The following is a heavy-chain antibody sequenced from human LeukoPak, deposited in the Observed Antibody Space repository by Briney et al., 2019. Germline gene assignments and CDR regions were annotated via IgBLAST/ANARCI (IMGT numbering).Heavy chain of an antibody. CDR3: ARDRGYSGYVGVNWFDP. V-gene: IGHV1-46*01. D-gene: IGHD5-12*01. Sequence: ASVKVSCKASGYTFTSYYMHWVRQAPGQGLEWMGIINPSGGSTSYAQKFQGRVTMTRDTSTSTVYMELSSLRSEDTAVYYCARDRGYSGYVGVNWFDPWGQGTLVTVSS. J-gene: IGHJ5*02. CDR2: INPSGGST. CDR1: GYTFTSYY.